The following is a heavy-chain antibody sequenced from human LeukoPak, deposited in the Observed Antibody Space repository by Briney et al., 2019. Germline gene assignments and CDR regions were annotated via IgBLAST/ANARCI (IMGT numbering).Heavy chain of an antibody. J-gene: IGHJ4*02. D-gene: IGHD3-3*01. Sequence: ASVKVSCKASGYTFTSYAMHWVRQAPGQRLEWMGWINAGNGNTKYSQKFQGRVTITRDTSASTAYMELSSLRSDDTAVYYCARGPYYDSWSGAGYWGQGTLVTVSS. CDR2: INAGNGNT. CDR1: GYTFTSYA. V-gene: IGHV1-3*01. CDR3: ARGPYYDSWSGAGY.